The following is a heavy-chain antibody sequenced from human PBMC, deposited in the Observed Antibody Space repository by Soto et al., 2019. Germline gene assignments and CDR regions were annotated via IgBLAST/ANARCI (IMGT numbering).Heavy chain of an antibody. V-gene: IGHV4-34*01. Sequence: SETLSLTCAVYGGSFSGYYWSWIRQPPGKGLEWIGEINHSGSTNYNPSLKSRVTISVDTSKNQFSLKLSSVTAADTAVYYCARGGRTTPYYYYGMDVWGQGTTVTVSS. CDR3: ARGGRTTPYYYYGMDV. J-gene: IGHJ6*02. CDR1: GGSFSGYY. D-gene: IGHD4-4*01. CDR2: INHSGST.